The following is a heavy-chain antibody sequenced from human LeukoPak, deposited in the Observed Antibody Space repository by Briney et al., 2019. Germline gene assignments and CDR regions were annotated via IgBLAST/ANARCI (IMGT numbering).Heavy chain of an antibody. V-gene: IGHV3-23*01. CDR1: GISFSTYA. Sequence: GGSLRLSCAASGISFSTYAMSWVRQAPGKGLEWVSVISGSGGSTYYADSVKGRFTISRDNSKNTLYLQMNSLRAEDTAVYYCAKSRATSSSRYFEYWGQGTLVTVSS. J-gene: IGHJ4*02. CDR2: ISGSGGST. CDR3: AKSRATSSSRYFEY. D-gene: IGHD3-9*01.